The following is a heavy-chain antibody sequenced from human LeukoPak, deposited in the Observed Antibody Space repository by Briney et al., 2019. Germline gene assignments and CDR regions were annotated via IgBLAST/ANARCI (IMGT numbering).Heavy chain of an antibody. CDR3: AKDGVSVDDTYYDFWSGYFFRGCGGFFDY. J-gene: IGHJ4*02. CDR2: ISGGGGTT. CDR1: GFTFSSYA. Sequence: GGSLRLSCAASGFTFSSYAMSWVRQAPGTGLEWVSAISGGGGTTYYSDSVKGRFTISRDKSKNTLYLQMYSLRAEDTAVYYCAKDGVSVDDTYYDFWSGYFFRGCGGFFDYWGQGTLVTVSS. D-gene: IGHD3-3*01. V-gene: IGHV3-23*01.